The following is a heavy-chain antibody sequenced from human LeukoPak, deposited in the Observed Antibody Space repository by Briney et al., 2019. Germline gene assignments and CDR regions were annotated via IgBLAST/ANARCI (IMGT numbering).Heavy chain of an antibody. V-gene: IGHV1-18*01. D-gene: IGHD6-19*01. Sequence: ASVKVSCKASGYTFTSCGMSWVRQAPGQGLEWMGWISAYNGNTNYAQKLQGRVTMTTDTSTSTAYMELRSLRSDDTAVYYCARDLGYSSGWPFDYWGQGTLVTVSS. CDR2: ISAYNGNT. CDR3: ARDLGYSSGWPFDY. CDR1: GYTFTSCG. J-gene: IGHJ4*02.